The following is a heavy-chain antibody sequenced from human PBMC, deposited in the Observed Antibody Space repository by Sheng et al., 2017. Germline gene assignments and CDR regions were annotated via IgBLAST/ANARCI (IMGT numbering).Heavy chain of an antibody. CDR3: AKDRDYYDSSGYSGFDY. J-gene: IGHJ4*02. CDR2: ISGSGGST. Sequence: EVQLLESGGDLVQPGGSLRLSCAASGFTFSSYAMSWVRQAPGKGLVWVSGISGSGGSTYYADSVKGRFTISRDNSKNTLYVQMNSLRAEDTALYYCAKDRDYYDSSGYSGFDYWGQGTLVTVSS. CDR1: GFTFSSYA. D-gene: IGHD3-22*01. V-gene: IGHV3-23*01.